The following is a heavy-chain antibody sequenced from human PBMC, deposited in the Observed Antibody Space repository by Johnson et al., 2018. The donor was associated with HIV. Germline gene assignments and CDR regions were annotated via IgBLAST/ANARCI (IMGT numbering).Heavy chain of an antibody. V-gene: IGHV3-11*04. CDR3: ARDGTFGYGDYVGRAFDI. J-gene: IGHJ3*02. D-gene: IGHD4-17*01. Sequence: QVQLVESGGDLVKPGGSLRLSCGASEFILSDYYISWVRQAPEKGLEWISYISSSGGTIFYADSVKGRFTISRDIAKNTLYLQMNSLRAEDTAVYYCARDGTFGYGDYVGRAFDIWGQGTMVTVSS. CDR1: EFILSDYY. CDR2: ISSSGGTI.